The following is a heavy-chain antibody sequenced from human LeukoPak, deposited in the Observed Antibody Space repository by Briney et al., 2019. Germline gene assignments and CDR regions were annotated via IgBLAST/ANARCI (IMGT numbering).Heavy chain of an antibody. D-gene: IGHD3-10*01. CDR1: GFTFSSYS. J-gene: IGHJ3*02. V-gene: IGHV3-21*01. Sequence: TGGSLRLSCAASGFTFSSYSMNWVRQAPGKGLEWVSSISSSSSYIYYADSVKGRFTISRDNAKNSLYLQMNSLRAEDTAVYYCARDSRVVRGVISAFDIWGQGTMVTVSS. CDR2: ISSSSSYI. CDR3: ARDSRVVRGVISAFDI.